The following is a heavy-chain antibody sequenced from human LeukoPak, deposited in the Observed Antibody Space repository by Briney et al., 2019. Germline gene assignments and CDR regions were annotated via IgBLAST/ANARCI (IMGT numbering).Heavy chain of an antibody. CDR3: ARYYDFWSGTYNWFDP. V-gene: IGHV1-18*01. Sequence: ASVKVSCKASGYTFTSYGISWVRQAPGQGLEWMGWISAYNGNTNYAQKLQGRVTMTTDTSTSTAYMELRSLRSDDTAVYYCARYYDFWSGTYNWFDPWGQGTLVTVSS. CDR2: ISAYNGNT. CDR1: GYTFTSYG. J-gene: IGHJ5*02. D-gene: IGHD3-3*01.